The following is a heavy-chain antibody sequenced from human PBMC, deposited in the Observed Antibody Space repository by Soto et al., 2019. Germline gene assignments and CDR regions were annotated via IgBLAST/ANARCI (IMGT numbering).Heavy chain of an antibody. V-gene: IGHV1-3*01. CDR2: INAGNGNT. D-gene: IGHD6-13*01. CDR3: ARDGEKTYSSSWYLPYYYMDV. Sequence: ASVKVSCKASGYTFTIYAMHWVRQAPGQRLEWMGWINAGNGNTKYSQKFQGRVTITRDTSASTAYMELSSLRSEDTAVYYCARDGEKTYSSSWYLPYYYMDVWGKGTTVTVSS. CDR1: GYTFTIYA. J-gene: IGHJ6*03.